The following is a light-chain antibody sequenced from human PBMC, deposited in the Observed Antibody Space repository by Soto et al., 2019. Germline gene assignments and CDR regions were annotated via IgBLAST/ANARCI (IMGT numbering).Light chain of an antibody. V-gene: IGLV2-14*01. Sequence: QSALTQPASVSGSPGQSITISCTGTSSDIGSNNYVSWFQQRPGKAPTLIIYEVSNRPSGVSTHFSGSKSGNTASLTISGLLPEDEAEYYCSSYTPPPRLFGGGTKLTVL. CDR3: SSYTPPPRL. CDR1: SSDIGSNNY. J-gene: IGLJ3*02. CDR2: EVS.